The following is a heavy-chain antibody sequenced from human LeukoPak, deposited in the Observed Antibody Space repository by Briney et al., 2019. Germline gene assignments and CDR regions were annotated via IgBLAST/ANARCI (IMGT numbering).Heavy chain of an antibody. CDR2: IIPIFGTA. Sequence: SVKVSCKASGYTFTGYYMHWVRQAPGQGLEWMGGIIPIFGTANYAQKFQGRVTITADESTSTAYMELSSLRSEDTAVYYCAREGRKASWFRWFDPWGQGTLVTVSS. D-gene: IGHD3-10*01. V-gene: IGHV1-69*13. CDR3: AREGRKASWFRWFDP. CDR1: GYTFTGYY. J-gene: IGHJ5*02.